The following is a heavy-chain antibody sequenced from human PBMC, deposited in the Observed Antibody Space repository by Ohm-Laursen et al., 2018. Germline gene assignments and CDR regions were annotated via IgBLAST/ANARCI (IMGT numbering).Heavy chain of an antibody. CDR1: GFTFSTYD. CDR2: IGTGGDT. V-gene: IGHV3-13*01. D-gene: IGHD6-6*01. Sequence: SPRLSCSASGFTFSTYDMHWVRQATGKGLEWVSAIGTGGDTYYTGSVKGRFTISREDAKNSLYLQMNSLRDGDTAVYYCAREVLDSISSGWNLDLWGRGTLVTVSS. CDR3: AREVLDSISSGWNLDL. J-gene: IGHJ2*01.